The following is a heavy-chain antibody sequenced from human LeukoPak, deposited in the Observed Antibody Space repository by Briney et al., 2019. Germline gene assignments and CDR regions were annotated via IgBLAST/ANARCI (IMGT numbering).Heavy chain of an antibody. CDR3: VREEPAGSNDY. Sequence: GGSLRLPCAASGFTFSNFPMHWVRQAPGKGLEYVSAISPNGGSTYYANSVRGRFTISRDNSKNTFYLQMDSLRADDMAVYYCVREEPAGSNDYWGQGTLVTVSS. CDR1: GFTFSNFP. V-gene: IGHV3-64*01. D-gene: IGHD1-14*01. J-gene: IGHJ4*02. CDR2: ISPNGGST.